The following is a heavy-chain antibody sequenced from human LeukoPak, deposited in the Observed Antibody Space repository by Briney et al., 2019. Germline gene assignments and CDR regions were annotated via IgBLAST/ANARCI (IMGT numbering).Heavy chain of an antibody. Sequence: SETLSLTCTVSGGSISRHYWSWIRQPPGKGLEWIGEINHSGSTNYNPSLKSRVTISVDTSKNQFSLKLSSVTAADTAVYYCARGGGGARSIVVVPAAIRGANWFDPWGQGTLVTVSS. CDR1: GGSISRHY. CDR2: INHSGST. CDR3: ARGGGGARSIVVVPAAIRGANWFDP. J-gene: IGHJ5*02. V-gene: IGHV4-34*01. D-gene: IGHD2-2*02.